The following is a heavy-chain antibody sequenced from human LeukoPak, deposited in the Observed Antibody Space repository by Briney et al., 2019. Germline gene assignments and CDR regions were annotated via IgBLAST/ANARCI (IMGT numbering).Heavy chain of an antibody. V-gene: IGHV4-59*01. J-gene: IGHJ4*02. D-gene: IGHD6-6*01. CDR1: GGSISSCY. Sequence: SETLSLTCTVSGGSISSCYWSWIRQPPGKGLEWIGYIYYSGSTNYNPSLKSRVTVSVDTSKNQFSLKLSSVTAADTAVYYCARVEQLVRNYYFDYWGQGTLVTVSS. CDR3: ARVEQLVRNYYFDY. CDR2: IYYSGST.